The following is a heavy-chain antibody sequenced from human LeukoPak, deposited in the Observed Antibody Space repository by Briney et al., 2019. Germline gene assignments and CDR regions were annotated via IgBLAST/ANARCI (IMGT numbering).Heavy chain of an antibody. CDR2: ISSSSSYI. CDR1: GFTFSSYS. CDR3: ARPRWGLYGDYENYFDY. V-gene: IGHV3-21*01. J-gene: IGHJ4*02. Sequence: GGSLRLSCAASGFTFSSYSMNWVRQAPGKGLEWVSSISSSSSYIYYADSVKGRFTISRDNAKNSLYLQMNSLRAEDTAVYYCARPRWGLYGDYENYFDYWGQGTLVTVSS. D-gene: IGHD4-17*01.